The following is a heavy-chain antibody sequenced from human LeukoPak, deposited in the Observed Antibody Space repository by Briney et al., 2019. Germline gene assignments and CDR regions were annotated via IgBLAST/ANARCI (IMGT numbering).Heavy chain of an antibody. CDR1: GGTFSSYA. CDR3: ARVGMAVAGTFDY. V-gene: IGHV1-69*13. D-gene: IGHD6-19*01. Sequence: SVKVSCKASGGTFSSYAISWVRQAPGQGLDCMGGIIPIFGTANYAQKFQGRVTITADESTSTAYMELSSLRSEDTAVYYCARVGMAVAGTFDYWGQGTLVTVSS. J-gene: IGHJ4*02. CDR2: IIPIFGTA.